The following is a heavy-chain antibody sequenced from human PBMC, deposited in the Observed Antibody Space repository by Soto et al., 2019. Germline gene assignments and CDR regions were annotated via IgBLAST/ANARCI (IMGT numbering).Heavy chain of an antibody. J-gene: IGHJ4*02. CDR2: ISWNSDSV. CDR1: GFTFEDYA. CDR3: AKEMSSSSWYNPSLAY. Sequence: DVQLVESGGGLVQPGRSLRLSCAASGFTFEDYAMYWVRQAPGKGLEWVSRISWNSDSVGYADSVRGRFTISRDNAKNSLYLQMNSLRPEDSALYYCAKEMSSSSWYNPSLAYWGQGTLVTVSS. D-gene: IGHD6-13*01. V-gene: IGHV3-9*01.